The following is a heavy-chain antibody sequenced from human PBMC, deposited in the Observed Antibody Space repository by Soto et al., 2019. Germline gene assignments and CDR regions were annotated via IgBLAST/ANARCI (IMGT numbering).Heavy chain of an antibody. CDR2: IGGSGGST. D-gene: IGHD4-17*01. V-gene: IGHV3-23*01. CDR3: AKVVWDYGDFNDAFDI. Sequence: EVQLLESGGGLVQPGGSLRLSCAASGFTFSSYAMSWVRQAPGKGLEWVSAIGGSGGSTYYADSVKGRFTISRDNSKNTLYLQMNSLRAEDTAVYYCAKVVWDYGDFNDAFDIWGQGTMVTVSS. CDR1: GFTFSSYA. J-gene: IGHJ3*02.